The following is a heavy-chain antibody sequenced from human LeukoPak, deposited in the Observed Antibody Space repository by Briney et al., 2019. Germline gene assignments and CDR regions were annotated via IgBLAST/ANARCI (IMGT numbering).Heavy chain of an antibody. J-gene: IGHJ4*02. Sequence: GASVKVSCKASGYTFTSYDINWVRQATGQGLEWMGWMNPNSGDTGYVQKFQGRVTMTRSTSMSTAYMELSSLRSEDTAVYYCARGPGGTGSLFDYWGQGTPVTVSS. CDR1: GYTFTSYD. D-gene: IGHD7-27*01. CDR2: MNPNSGDT. V-gene: IGHV1-8*01. CDR3: ARGPGGTGSLFDY.